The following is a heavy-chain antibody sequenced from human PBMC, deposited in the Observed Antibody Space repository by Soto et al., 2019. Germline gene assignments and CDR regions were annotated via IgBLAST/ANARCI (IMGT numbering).Heavy chain of an antibody. V-gene: IGHV4-59*01. CDR3: ARDQTAVYPAYYHYGLDV. J-gene: IGHJ6*02. CDR1: GDSINNYY. CDR2: IHYSGST. Sequence: QVQLRESGPGLVKPSETLSLNCIVSGDSINNYYWSWIRQTPDKGLEWIGYIHYSGSTNYNPSLRSRVTISVDTSKKQLSLKLNSVNDADAAVYYCARDQTAVYPAYYHYGLDVWGQGTTVTVSS.